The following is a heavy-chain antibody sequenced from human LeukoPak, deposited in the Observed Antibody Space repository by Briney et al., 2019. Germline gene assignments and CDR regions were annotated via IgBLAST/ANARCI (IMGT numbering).Heavy chain of an antibody. CDR3: ARGLYFLGPAAMREDAFDI. D-gene: IGHD2-2*01. CDR1: GYTLTELS. CDR2: FDPEDGET. V-gene: IGHV1-24*01. Sequence: SVKVSCKVSGYTLTELSMHWVRQAPGKGLEWMGGFDPEDGETIYAQKFQGRVTMTRNTSISTAYMELSSLRSEDTAVYYCARGLYFLGPAAMREDAFDIWGQGTMVTVSS. J-gene: IGHJ3*02.